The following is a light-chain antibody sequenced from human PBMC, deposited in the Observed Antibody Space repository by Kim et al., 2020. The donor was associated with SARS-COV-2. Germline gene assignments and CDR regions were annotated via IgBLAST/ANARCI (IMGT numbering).Light chain of an antibody. CDR2: QDS. CDR3: QAWDSSYVV. J-gene: IGLJ2*01. Sequence: SYEPTQPSSVSVSPGQTASITCSGDKLGDKYACWYQQKPGQSPVLVIYQDSKRPSGIPERFSGSNSGNTATLTISGTQAMDEADYYCQAWDSSYVVFGGGTKLTVL. V-gene: IGLV3-1*01. CDR1: KLGDKY.